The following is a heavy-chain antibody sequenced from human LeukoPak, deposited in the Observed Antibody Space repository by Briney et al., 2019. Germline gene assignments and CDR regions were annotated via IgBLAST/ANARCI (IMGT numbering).Heavy chain of an antibody. J-gene: IGHJ4*02. CDR2: IIPIFGTA. V-gene: IGHV1-69*05. CDR3: ARVSGSSGPFDY. D-gene: IGHD3-22*01. Sequence: SVKVSCKASGGTFSSYAISWVRQAPGQGLEWMGGIIPIFGTANYAQKFQGTVTITTDESTSTAYMELSSLRSEDTAVYYCARVSGSSGPFDYWGQGTLVTVSS. CDR1: GGTFSSYA.